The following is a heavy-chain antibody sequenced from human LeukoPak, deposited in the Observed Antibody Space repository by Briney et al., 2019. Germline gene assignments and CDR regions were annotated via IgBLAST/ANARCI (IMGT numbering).Heavy chain of an antibody. Sequence: ASVKVSCKASGYTFTSYYMHWVRQAPGQGLEWMGIINPSGGSTSYAQKFQGRVTMTRDTSTSTVYMELSSLRSEDTAVYYCAREGAVGAIQYYFDYWGQGTLVTVSS. CDR2: INPSGGST. D-gene: IGHD1-26*01. CDR3: AREGAVGAIQYYFDY. J-gene: IGHJ4*02. CDR1: GYTFTSYY. V-gene: IGHV1-46*01.